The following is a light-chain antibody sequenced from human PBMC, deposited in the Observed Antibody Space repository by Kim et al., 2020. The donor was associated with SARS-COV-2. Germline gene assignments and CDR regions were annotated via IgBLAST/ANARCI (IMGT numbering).Light chain of an antibody. CDR3: QHYGGSRYT. J-gene: IGKJ2*01. CDR1: QSVSRNY. Sequence: EIVLTQSPGTLSLSPGERATLSCRASQSVSRNYLAWYQQKLGQAPRLLIYGASTRAAGIPDRVSGSGSGTDFTLTISSLGPEDFAVYYCQHYGGSRYTFGQGTKLEI. V-gene: IGKV3-20*01. CDR2: GAS.